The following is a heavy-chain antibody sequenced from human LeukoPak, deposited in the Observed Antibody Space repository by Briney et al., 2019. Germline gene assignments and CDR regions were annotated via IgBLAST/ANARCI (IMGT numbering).Heavy chain of an antibody. CDR3: ARDHTYSTSYYFDS. CDR1: GGSINSFY. V-gene: IGHV4-59*01. D-gene: IGHD6-13*01. J-gene: IGHJ4*02. Sequence: SETLSLTCTVSGGSINSFYWSWIRQSPGKGLEWIGNIYYSGSTNYNPSLKSRVTISVDTSKNQFSPKLTSVTAADTAVYYCARDHTYSTSYYFDSWGQGTPVTVSS. CDR2: IYYSGST.